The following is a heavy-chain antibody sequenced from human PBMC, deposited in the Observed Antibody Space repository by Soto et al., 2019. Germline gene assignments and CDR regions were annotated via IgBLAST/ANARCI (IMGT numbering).Heavy chain of an antibody. CDR2: IYYSGST. Sequence: SETLSLTSTVAGGSISSYCWSWIRQPPGKGLEWIGYIYYSGSTNYNPSLKSRVTISVDTSKNQFSLKLSSVTAADTAVYYCATQRGDYYDSSGYRSSNWFDPWGQGTLVTVSS. D-gene: IGHD3-22*01. V-gene: IGHV4-59*01. CDR1: GGSISSYC. CDR3: ATQRGDYYDSSGYRSSNWFDP. J-gene: IGHJ5*02.